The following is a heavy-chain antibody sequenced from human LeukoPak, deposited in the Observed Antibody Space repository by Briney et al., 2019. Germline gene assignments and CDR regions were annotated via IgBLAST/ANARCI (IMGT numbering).Heavy chain of an antibody. CDR2: MNPNRGNT. V-gene: IGHV1-8*01. CDR3: ARASRVAAASRWFDP. CDR1: GYTFTSYD. J-gene: IGHJ5*02. D-gene: IGHD6-13*01. Sequence: ASVKVSCKDSGYTFTSYDISWVRQATGQGLEWMGWMNPNRGNTGYAQKFQGRVTMTRNTSISTAYMELSSLRSEDTAVYYCARASRVAAASRWFDPWGQGTLVTVSS.